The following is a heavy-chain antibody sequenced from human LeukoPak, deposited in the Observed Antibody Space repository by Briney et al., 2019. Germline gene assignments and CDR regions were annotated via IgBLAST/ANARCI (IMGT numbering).Heavy chain of an antibody. D-gene: IGHD2-2*01. Sequence: GESLKISCKGSGYSFTSYWIGWVRQMPGKALEWMGIIYPGDSDTRYSPSFQGQVTISADKSISTAYLQWSSLKASDTAMYYCARHGTAAMTNNWFDPWGQGTLVTVSS. J-gene: IGHJ5*02. CDR3: ARHGTAAMTNNWFDP. CDR1: GYSFTSYW. V-gene: IGHV5-51*01. CDR2: IYPGDSDT.